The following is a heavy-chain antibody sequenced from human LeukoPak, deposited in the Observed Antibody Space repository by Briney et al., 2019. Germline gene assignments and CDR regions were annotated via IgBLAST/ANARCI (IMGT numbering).Heavy chain of an antibody. Sequence: SETLSLTCTVSGGSISSSSYYWAWIRQPPGRGLEWLGSIHYSGSTYYNPSLKSRATISVDPSMNQFSLRLTPLPAPDMAVYYWARHLGGGVPATLGWFDPWGQGTLVTVSS. D-gene: IGHD2-15*01. CDR3: ARHLGGGVPATLGWFDP. CDR2: IHYSGST. CDR1: GGSISSSSYY. V-gene: IGHV4-39*01. J-gene: IGHJ5*02.